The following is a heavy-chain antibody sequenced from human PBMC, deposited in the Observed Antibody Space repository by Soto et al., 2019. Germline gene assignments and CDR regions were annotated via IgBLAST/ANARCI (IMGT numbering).Heavy chain of an antibody. J-gene: IGHJ4*02. D-gene: IGHD3-22*01. CDR2: ISYDGSNK. CDR1: GFTFSSYG. Sequence: QVPLVESGGGVVQPGRSLRLSCAASGFTFSSYGMHWVRQAPGKGLEWVAVISYDGSNKYYADSVKGRFTISRDNSKNTLYLQMNGLRAEDTAVYYCAKGSYYDSSGPFDYWGQGTLVTVSS. CDR3: AKGSYYDSSGPFDY. V-gene: IGHV3-30*18.